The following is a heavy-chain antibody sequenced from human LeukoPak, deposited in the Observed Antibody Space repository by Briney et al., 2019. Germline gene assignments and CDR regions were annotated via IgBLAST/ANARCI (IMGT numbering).Heavy chain of an antibody. CDR1: GSSFPSYW. CDR3: ARFGDKYGSGSYGDY. CDR2: IYPGDSDT. V-gene: IGHV5-51*01. D-gene: IGHD3-10*01. J-gene: IGHJ4*02. Sequence: GASLKISCKGSGSSFPSYWIGWVRQMPGKGLEWMGLIYPGDSDTRYSPSFQGQVTISADKSISTAYLQWSSLKASDTAMYYCARFGDKYGSGSYGDYWGQGTLVTVSS.